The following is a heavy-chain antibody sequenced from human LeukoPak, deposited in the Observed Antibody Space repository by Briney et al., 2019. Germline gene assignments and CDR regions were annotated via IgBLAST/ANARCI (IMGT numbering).Heavy chain of an antibody. D-gene: IGHD5-18*01. CDR1: GGSLRTYY. CDR3: ARIYGYAFDI. V-gene: IGHV4-4*07. CDR2: VYSTGST. Sequence: SETLSLTCTVSGGSLRTYYWTWIRQAAGRGLEWIGRVYSTGSTNYNPSLKSRVTMSVDTSKEQFSLHLSSVTAADTAVYYCARIYGYAFDIWGQGTMVIVSA. J-gene: IGHJ3*02.